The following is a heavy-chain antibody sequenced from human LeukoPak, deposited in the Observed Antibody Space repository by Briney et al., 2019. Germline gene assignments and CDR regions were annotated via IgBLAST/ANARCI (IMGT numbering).Heavy chain of an antibody. D-gene: IGHD3-22*01. CDR1: GFTSSSYA. CDR3: AKVDYYDGSGYYYDAFDI. Sequence: PGGSLRLSCAASGFTSSSYAMSWFRQAPGKGLEWVSGISGSGGSAYYADSVKGRFTISRDNSKNTLYLQVNSLRAEDTAVYYCAKVDYYDGSGYYYDAFDIWGQGAMVTVSS. CDR2: ISGSGGSA. V-gene: IGHV3-23*01. J-gene: IGHJ3*02.